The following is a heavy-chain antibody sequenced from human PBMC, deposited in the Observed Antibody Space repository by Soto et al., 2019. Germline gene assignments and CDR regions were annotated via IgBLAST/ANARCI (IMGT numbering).Heavy chain of an antibody. J-gene: IGHJ4*02. Sequence: GGSLRLSCAASGFTFSSYSMNWVRQAPGKGLEWVSYISSSSSTIYYADSVKGRFTISRDNAKNSLYLQMNSLRAEDTAVYYCARDSTPYRSSGVTGIDYWGQGTLVTVSS. D-gene: IGHD3-10*01. CDR1: GFTFSSYS. CDR2: ISSSSSTI. CDR3: ARDSTPYRSSGVTGIDY. V-gene: IGHV3-48*01.